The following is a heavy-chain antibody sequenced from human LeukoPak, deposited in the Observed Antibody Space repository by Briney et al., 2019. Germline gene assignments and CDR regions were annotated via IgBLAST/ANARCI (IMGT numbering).Heavy chain of an antibody. Sequence: SETLSLTCNVSGGSINGYYWTWIRQPPQKGLEWIGYMFYNGNTNYNPSLKSRATISVDTSQNQISLRLASATAADTGTYHCARLTREDGVDVWGQGTTVTVSS. J-gene: IGHJ6*02. CDR2: MFYNGNT. V-gene: IGHV4-59*08. CDR3: ARLTREDGVDV. CDR1: GGSINGYY.